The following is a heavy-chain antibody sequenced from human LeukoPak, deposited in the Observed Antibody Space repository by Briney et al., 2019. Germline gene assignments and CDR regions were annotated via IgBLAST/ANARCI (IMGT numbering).Heavy chain of an antibody. CDR2: INHSGST. CDR1: GGSFSGYY. V-gene: IGHV4-34*01. Sequence: SETLSLTCAVYGGSFSGYYWSWIRQPLGKGLEWIGEINHSGSTNYNPSLKSRVTISVDTSKNQFSLKLSSVTAADTAVYYCARDFRWLRGLVGNARTRFDYWGQGTLVTVSS. J-gene: IGHJ4*02. D-gene: IGHD5-12*01. CDR3: ARDFRWLRGLVGNARTRFDY.